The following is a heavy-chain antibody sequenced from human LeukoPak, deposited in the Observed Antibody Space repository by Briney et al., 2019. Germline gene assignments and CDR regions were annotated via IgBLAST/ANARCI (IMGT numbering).Heavy chain of an antibody. V-gene: IGHV3-15*01. D-gene: IGHD3-22*01. J-gene: IGHJ4*02. Sequence: GGTLRLSCAASGFTFNSYGMNWVRQAPGKGLEWVARIKSKSDGGTINYAAAVKDRFTISRDDSKNTLYLQMSSLKTEDAAVYYCTTISSGYLFDYWGQGTPVTVSS. CDR2: IKSKSDGGTI. CDR1: GFTFNSYG. CDR3: TTISSGYLFDY.